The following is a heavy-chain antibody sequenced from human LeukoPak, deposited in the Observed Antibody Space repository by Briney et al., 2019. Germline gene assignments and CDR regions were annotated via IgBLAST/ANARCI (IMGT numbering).Heavy chain of an antibody. CDR1: GFTFSSYG. CDR2: ISYDGSNK. V-gene: IGHV3-30*18. Sequence: GGSLRLSCAASGFTFSSYGMHWVRQAPGEGLEWVAVISYDGSNKYYADSVKGRFTISRDNSKNTLYLQMNSLRAEDTAVYYCAKEGAGWNYYGSNWFDPWGQGTLVTVSS. J-gene: IGHJ5*02. CDR3: AKEGAGWNYYGSNWFDP. D-gene: IGHD3-10*01.